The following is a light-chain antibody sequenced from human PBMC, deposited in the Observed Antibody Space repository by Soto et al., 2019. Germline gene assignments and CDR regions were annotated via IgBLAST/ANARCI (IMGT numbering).Light chain of an antibody. CDR1: QSITYW. CDR3: QYWDDYSWT. Sequence: DIQMTQSPSTLSASVGDRVTITCRASQSITYWLAWYQQKPGKAPKFLIYKASNLEGGVPSRFSGSGSGTEFTLTISSVQSDDFATYYCQYWDDYSWTFGQGTKVEIK. V-gene: IGKV1-5*03. CDR2: KAS. J-gene: IGKJ1*01.